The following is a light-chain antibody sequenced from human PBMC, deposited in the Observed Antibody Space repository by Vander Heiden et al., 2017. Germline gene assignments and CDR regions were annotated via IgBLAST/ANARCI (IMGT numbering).Light chain of an antibody. V-gene: IGKV4-1*01. CDR1: QSVLYSSNNKNY. Sequence: DIVMTQSPDPLAVSLGERATINCKSSQSVLYSSNNKNYLAWYQQKPGQPPKLLIYWASTRESGVPDRFSGSESGTDFTLTISSLQAEDVAVYYCQQYYSTLWTFGQGTKVEIK. CDR2: WAS. J-gene: IGKJ1*01. CDR3: QQYYSTLWT.